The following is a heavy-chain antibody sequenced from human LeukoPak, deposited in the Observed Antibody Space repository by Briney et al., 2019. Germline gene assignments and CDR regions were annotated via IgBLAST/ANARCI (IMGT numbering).Heavy chain of an antibody. D-gene: IGHD6-19*01. CDR1: GFTFSDYY. CDR3: ARDGEAVAVAFDI. V-gene: IGHV3-11*04. Sequence: PGGSLRLSCAASGFTFSDYYMSWIRQAPGKGLEWVSYIGSSGCTIYYADSVKGRFTISRDNAKNSLYLQMNSLRAEDTAVYYCARDGEAVAVAFDIWGQGTMVTVSS. CDR2: IGSSGCTI. J-gene: IGHJ3*02.